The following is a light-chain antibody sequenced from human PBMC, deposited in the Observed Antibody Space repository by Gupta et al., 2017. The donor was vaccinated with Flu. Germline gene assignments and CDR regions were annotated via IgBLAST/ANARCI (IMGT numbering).Light chain of an antibody. V-gene: IGKV4-1*01. Sequence: GARDTINCKSSQSLRYSANTDKHLYLAWYQQKAGQPPKLLIYRACTRETGVPDRFSGSGSGTDFTLTISSLQAEDVAVYYCQQEDCTPRTFGQGTKLDI. CDR1: QSLRYSANTDKHLY. CDR2: RAC. J-gene: IGKJ2*02. CDR3: QQEDCTPRT.